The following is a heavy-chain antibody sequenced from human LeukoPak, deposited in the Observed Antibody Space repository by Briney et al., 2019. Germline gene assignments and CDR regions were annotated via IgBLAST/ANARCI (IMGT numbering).Heavy chain of an antibody. V-gene: IGHV4-59*01. CDR2: IYYTGKT. Sequence: SETLSLTCTVSGGSISSYYWSWIRQPPGRGLEWIAYIYYTGKTNYNPSLKSRVSISVDASKNQFSLRLNSVTAADTAIYYCARAYSSSSATLGYWGQGTLVTVSS. CDR1: GGSISSYY. J-gene: IGHJ4*02. CDR3: ARAYSSSSATLGY. D-gene: IGHD6-6*01.